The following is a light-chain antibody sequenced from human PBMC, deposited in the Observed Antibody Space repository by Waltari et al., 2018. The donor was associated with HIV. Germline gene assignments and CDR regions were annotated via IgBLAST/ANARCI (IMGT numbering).Light chain of an antibody. Sequence: QARLTQPPSLSVTRGQPATLNCPGDSQHVGYQGAARLQHRQGRPPRLLSHRNNNRPSGVSERFSASTSGNRAFLTISGLQPEDEADYFCSAWDTGLSAWVFGGGTELTVL. CDR1: SQHVGYQG. CDR3: SAWDTGLSAWV. CDR2: RNN. J-gene: IGLJ3*02. V-gene: IGLV10-54*01.